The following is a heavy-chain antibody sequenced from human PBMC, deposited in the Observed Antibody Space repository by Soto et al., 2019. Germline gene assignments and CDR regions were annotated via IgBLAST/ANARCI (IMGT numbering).Heavy chain of an antibody. V-gene: IGHV3-30*18. J-gene: IGHJ2*01. Sequence: QVQVVESGGGVVQPGRSLRLSCAASGISISIYGMHWFRQAPGKGLEWVAVIPHDGSNEYYADSVKGRFTISRDNSKNTVYLQMNTLRPEDTAVYYCAKDYWGSWYFDLWGRGTLVTVSS. D-gene: IGHD7-27*01. CDR1: GISISIYG. CDR2: IPHDGSNE. CDR3: AKDYWGSWYFDL.